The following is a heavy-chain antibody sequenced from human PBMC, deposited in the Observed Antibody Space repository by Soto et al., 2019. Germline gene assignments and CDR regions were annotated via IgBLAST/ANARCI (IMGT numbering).Heavy chain of an antibody. J-gene: IGHJ4*02. D-gene: IGHD3-10*01. CDR1: GFAFTSHD. V-gene: IGHV3-23*01. Sequence: EVQLLESGGGLVQPGGSLRLSCAASGFAFTSHDMSWVRQAPGKGLEWVSAISGSGGTTYYADSVKGRFTISRDNSKNTLYLQRNSLRVEDTAVYYCAKDQAGSGSYYTGLDYWGQGTLVTVSS. CDR3: AKDQAGSGSYYTGLDY. CDR2: ISGSGGTT.